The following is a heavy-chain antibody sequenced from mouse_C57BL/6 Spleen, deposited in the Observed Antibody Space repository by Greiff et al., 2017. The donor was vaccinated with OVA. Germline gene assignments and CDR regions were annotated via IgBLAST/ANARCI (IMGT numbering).Heavy chain of an antibody. J-gene: IGHJ2*01. Sequence: QVQLQQPGAELVMPGASVKLSCKASGYTFTSYWMHWVKQRPGQGLEWIGEIDPSDSYTNYNQKFKGKSTLSVDKSSSTAYMQLSSLTSEDSAVYYCARHGGSRGPFDYWGQGTTLTVSS. CDR2: IDPSDSYT. CDR3: ARHGGSRGPFDY. D-gene: IGHD1-1*01. CDR1: GYTFTSYW. V-gene: IGHV1-69*01.